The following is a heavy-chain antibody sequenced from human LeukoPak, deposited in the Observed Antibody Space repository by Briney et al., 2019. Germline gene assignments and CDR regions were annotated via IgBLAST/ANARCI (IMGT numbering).Heavy chain of an antibody. CDR1: GGSISSYY. V-gene: IGHV4-59*12. J-gene: IGHJ4*02. CDR3: AARQGAVATFDY. Sequence: SETLSLTCTVSGGSISSYYWSWIRQPPGKGLEWIGYIYYSGSTNYNPSLKSRVTISVDTSKNQFSLKLSSVTAADTAVYYCAARQGAVATFDYWGQGTLVTVSS. CDR2: IYYSGST. D-gene: IGHD5-12*01.